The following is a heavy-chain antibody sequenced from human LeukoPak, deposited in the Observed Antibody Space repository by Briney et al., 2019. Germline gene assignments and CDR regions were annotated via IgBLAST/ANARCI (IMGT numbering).Heavy chain of an antibody. D-gene: IGHD6-6*01. Sequence: ASVKVSCKASGYTFTSYYMHWVRQAPGQGLEWMGIINPGGGSTSYAQKFQGRVTITADESTSTAYMELSSLRSEDTAVYYCARAPLYSSSSNRWFDYWGQGTLVTVSS. CDR3: ARAPLYSSSSNRWFDY. CDR2: INPGGGST. V-gene: IGHV1-46*01. J-gene: IGHJ4*02. CDR1: GYTFTSYY.